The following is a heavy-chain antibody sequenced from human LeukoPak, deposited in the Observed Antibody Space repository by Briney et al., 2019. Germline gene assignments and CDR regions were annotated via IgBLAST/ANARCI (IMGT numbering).Heavy chain of an antibody. CDR1: GYTFTGYY. D-gene: IGHD2-15*01. CDR2: INPNSGGT. Sequence: ASVKVSCKASGYTFTGYYMHWVRQAPGQGLEWMGWINPNSGGTNYAQKFQGRITMTEDTSTDTAYVELSSLRSEDTAVYYCATDSSKSGYCSGGSCYYYYYGMDVGGKGTTVTVSS. V-gene: IGHV1-2*02. J-gene: IGHJ6*04. CDR3: ATDSSKSGYCSGGSCYYYYYGMDV.